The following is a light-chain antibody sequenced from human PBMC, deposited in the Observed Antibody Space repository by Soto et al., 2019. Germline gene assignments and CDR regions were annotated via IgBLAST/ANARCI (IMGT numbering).Light chain of an antibody. J-gene: IGLJ1*01. CDR2: GNT. CDR1: SSNIGGGFD. V-gene: IGLV1-40*01. CDR3: QSYDNSLTGSRV. Sequence: QSVLTQPPSVSGAPGQRVTISCTGSSSNIGGGFDVHWYQQLPGTAPRLLIYGNTNRPSGVPDRFSGSRSGTSASLAINGLQAEDEGDYYCQSYDNSLTGSRVFGTGTKLTVL.